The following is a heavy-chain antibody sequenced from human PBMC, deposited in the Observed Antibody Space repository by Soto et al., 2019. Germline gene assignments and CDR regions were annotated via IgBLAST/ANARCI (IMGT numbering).Heavy chain of an antibody. CDR3: APTGWLRPYSWFDP. V-gene: IGHV4-39*01. D-gene: IGHD5-12*01. CDR2: IYYSGST. CDR1: GGSISSSSNY. Sequence: SETLSLTCTVSGGSISSSSNYWGWIRQPPGKGLEWIGRIYYSGSTYYNPSLKSRVTISIDTSKNQCSLKLSSVTAADTAVYYCAPTGWLRPYSWFDPWGQGTLVTVSS. J-gene: IGHJ5*02.